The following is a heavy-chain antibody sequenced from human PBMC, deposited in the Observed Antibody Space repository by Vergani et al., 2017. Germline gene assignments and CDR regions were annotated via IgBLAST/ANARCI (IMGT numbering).Heavy chain of an antibody. D-gene: IGHD1-7*01. CDR1: GYSFTSYW. CDR3: ARRNKLGYFDY. CDR2: IYHIDSDT. Sequence: EVQLVQAGAEVKQPGESLKISCKGSGYSFTSYWIGLVRQMPGKGLEWMGIIYHIDSDTRYSPSFQGQVTISADKSTSTAYLQWSSLKASDTAMYYWARRNKLGYFDYWGQGTLVTVSS. J-gene: IGHJ4*02. V-gene: IGHV5-51*01.